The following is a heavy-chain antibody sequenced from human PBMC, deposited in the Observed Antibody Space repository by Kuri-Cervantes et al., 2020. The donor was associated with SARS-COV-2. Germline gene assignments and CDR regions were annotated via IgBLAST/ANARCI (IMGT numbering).Heavy chain of an antibody. CDR2: IYTSGST. J-gene: IGHJ4*02. V-gene: IGHV4-4*07. D-gene: IGHD3-22*01. Sequence: SETLSLTCTVSGGSISSYYWSWIRQPAGKGLEWIGRIYTSGSTNYSPSLKSRVTMSVDTSKNQFSLKLSSVTAADTAVYYCASIDSSGYYADYWGQGTLVTVSS. CDR3: ASIDSSGYYADY. CDR1: GGSISSYY.